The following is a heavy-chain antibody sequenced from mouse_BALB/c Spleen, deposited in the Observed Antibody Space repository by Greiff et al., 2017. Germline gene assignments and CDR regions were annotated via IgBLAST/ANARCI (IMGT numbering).Heavy chain of an antibody. CDR2: IYPGDGDT. V-gene: IGHV1-87*01. D-gene: IGHD2-14*01. Sequence: LQESGAELARPGASVKLSCKASGYTFTSYWMQWVKQRPGQGLEWIGAIYPGDGDTRYTQKFKGKATLTADKSSSTAYMQLSSLESEDSAVYYCARMEVRRRDAMDYWGQGTSVTVSS. CDR3: ARMEVRRRDAMDY. J-gene: IGHJ4*01. CDR1: GYTFTSYW.